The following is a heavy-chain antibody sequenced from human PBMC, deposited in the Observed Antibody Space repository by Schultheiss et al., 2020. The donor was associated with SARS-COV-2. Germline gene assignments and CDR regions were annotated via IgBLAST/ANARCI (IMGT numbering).Heavy chain of an antibody. D-gene: IGHD3-3*01. Sequence: SETLSLTCTVSGGSISSYYWSWIRQPPGKGLEWIGYIYYSGSTNYNPSLKSRVTISVDTSKNQFSLKLSSVTAADTAVYYCARDAYYDFWSGYGTYYYYMDVWGKGTTVTVSS. V-gene: IGHV4-59*01. CDR1: GGSISSYY. CDR3: ARDAYYDFWSGYGTYYYYMDV. CDR2: IYYSGST. J-gene: IGHJ6*03.